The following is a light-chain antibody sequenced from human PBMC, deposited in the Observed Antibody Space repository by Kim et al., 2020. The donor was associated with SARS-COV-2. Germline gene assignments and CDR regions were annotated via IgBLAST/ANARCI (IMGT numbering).Light chain of an antibody. CDR3: LLSFSGIRV. CDR1: TGAVTPTHY. J-gene: IGLJ3*02. V-gene: IGLV7-46*01. Sequence: PGETVHLTCASSTGAVTPTHYPYWFQKKPGEVPRTLIFDTGSRHSWTPARFSGSLSGDKAVLTLAGAQPEDEGDYYCLLSFSGIRVFGGGTQLTVL. CDR2: DTG.